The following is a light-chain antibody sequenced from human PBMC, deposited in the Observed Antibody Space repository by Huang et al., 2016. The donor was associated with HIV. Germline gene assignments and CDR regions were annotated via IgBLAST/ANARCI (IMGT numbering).Light chain of an antibody. CDR2: GAS. V-gene: IGKV3-15*01. J-gene: IGKJ1*01. CDR1: HSVNSN. Sequence: ERVMTQSPATLSVSPGERATLSCRASHSVNSNLAWYQQKPGQAPRLLIYGASTRATGIPARFSGSVSGTEFTLTISSLQSEDFAVYYCQQYNNWPQTFSQGTKVEIK. CDR3: QQYNNWPQT.